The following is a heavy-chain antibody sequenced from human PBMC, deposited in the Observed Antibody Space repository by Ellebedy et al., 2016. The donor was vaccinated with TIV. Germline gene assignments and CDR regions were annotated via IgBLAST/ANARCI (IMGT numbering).Heavy chain of an antibody. D-gene: IGHD4-17*01. J-gene: IGHJ3*02. CDR1: GGTFSSYA. V-gene: IGHV1-18*01. CDR3: ATALAVTTSGAFDI. Sequence: ASVKVSXKASGGTFSSYAISWVRQAPGQGLEWMGWISAYNGNTNYAQKLQGRVTMTTDTSTSTAYMELSSLRSEDTAVYYCATALAVTTSGAFDIWGQGTMVTVSS. CDR2: ISAYNGNT.